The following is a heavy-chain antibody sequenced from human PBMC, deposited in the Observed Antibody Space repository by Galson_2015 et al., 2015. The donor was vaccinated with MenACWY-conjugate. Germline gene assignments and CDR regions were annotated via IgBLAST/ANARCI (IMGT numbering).Heavy chain of an antibody. CDR2: IIPILGIA. J-gene: IGHJ4*02. CDR1: GGTFSSYA. V-gene: IGHV1-69*04. Sequence: SVKVSCKASGGTFSSYAISWVRQAPGQGLEWMGRIIPILGIANYAQKFQGRVTITADKSTGTAYMELSSLRSEDTAVYYCARGGGNSHFDYWGQGTLVTVSS. D-gene: IGHD4-23*01. CDR3: ARGGGNSHFDY.